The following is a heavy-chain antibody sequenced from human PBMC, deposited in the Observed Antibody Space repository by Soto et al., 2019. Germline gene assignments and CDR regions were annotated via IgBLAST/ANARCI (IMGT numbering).Heavy chain of an antibody. CDR3: ARDPSRMATISYYFDY. J-gene: IGHJ4*02. D-gene: IGHD2-8*01. CDR2: IWYDGRNK. Sequence: QVQLVESGGGVVQPGRSLRLSCVASGFTFSSYGMHWVRQAPGKGLEWVAVIWYDGRNKYYADSVKGRFTISRDNSKNTLYLQMNSLRAEDTAVYYCARDPSRMATISYYFDYWGQGTLVTVSS. CDR1: GFTFSSYG. V-gene: IGHV3-33*01.